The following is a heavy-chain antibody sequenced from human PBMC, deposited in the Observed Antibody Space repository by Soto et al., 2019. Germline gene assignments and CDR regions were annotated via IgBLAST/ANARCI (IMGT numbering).Heavy chain of an antibody. J-gene: IGHJ5*02. V-gene: IGHV4-59*01. D-gene: IGHD6-6*01. CDR2: IHSSGAT. CDR3: ARGGEYSIFKWFDP. CDR1: GGSISNYY. Sequence: QVWLQESGPGLVKPSETLSLTCTVSGGSISNYYWSWIRQPPGKGLEWIGYIHSSGATKYNPSLESRVSISVEKSKNQLSLELNSVTAADAAVYFCARGGEYSIFKWFDPWGQGTQVTVSS.